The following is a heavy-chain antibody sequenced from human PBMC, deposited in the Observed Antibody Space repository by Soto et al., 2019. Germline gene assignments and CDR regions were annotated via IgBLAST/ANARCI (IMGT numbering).Heavy chain of an antibody. CDR1: GGSFREYY. D-gene: IGHD3-10*01. J-gene: IGHJ6*02. CDR3: ARDIITVIGGEIYYYFGMDV. Sequence: WETLSLTCAVNGGSFREYYWSWLRQPPGKGLEWIGEINQSGTTHYNPSLKRRINISIDTSKNQFSLNLTSVTAADTATYYCARDIITVIGGEIYYYFGMDVWGQGTTVTVSS. CDR2: INQSGTT. V-gene: IGHV4-34*01.